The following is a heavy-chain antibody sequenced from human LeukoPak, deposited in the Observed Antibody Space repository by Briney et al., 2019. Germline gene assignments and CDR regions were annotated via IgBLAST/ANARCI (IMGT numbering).Heavy chain of an antibody. J-gene: IGHJ4*02. CDR3: AKDDYYGSGSLYFDY. D-gene: IGHD3-10*01. CDR1: GFALSSYA. Sequence: PGGSLRLSCAASGFALSSYAMSWVRQAPGKGLEWVSATSSSDAGTYHAESVRGRFTISRDNSKNTLYLQMNSLRAEDTAVYYCAKDDYYGSGSLYFDYWGQGTLVTVSS. V-gene: IGHV3-23*01. CDR2: TSSSDAGT.